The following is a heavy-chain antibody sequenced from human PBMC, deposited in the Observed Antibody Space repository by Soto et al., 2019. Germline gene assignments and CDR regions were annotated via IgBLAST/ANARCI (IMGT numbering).Heavy chain of an antibody. V-gene: IGHV3-23*01. CDR2: ISGSGGST. J-gene: IGHJ4*02. CDR1: GFTFSSYA. CDR3: AKDRSAAKWGFGELLHQPFDY. D-gene: IGHD3-10*01. Sequence: GGSLRLSCAASGFTFSSYAMSWVRQAPGKGLEWVSAISGSGGSTYYADSVKGRFTISRDNSKNTLYLQMNSLRAEDTAVYYCAKDRSAAKWGFGELLHQPFDYWGQGTLVTVSS.